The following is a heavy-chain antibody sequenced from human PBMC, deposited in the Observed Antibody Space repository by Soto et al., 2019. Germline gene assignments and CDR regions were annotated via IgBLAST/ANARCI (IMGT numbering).Heavy chain of an antibody. V-gene: IGHV1-18*01. D-gene: IGHD6-13*01. CDR3: VRGGVAAAGPGDY. Sequence: QVQLVQSGAEVRQPGASVTVSCKASGYNFDSYGINWVRQAPGQGLEWMGWITVRNGDTNYAQRIQGRVTMTSDTSTSTAYMELRNLRSDDTATYYCVRGGVAAAGPGDYWGQGTLVAVSS. CDR2: ITVRNGDT. J-gene: IGHJ4*02. CDR1: GYNFDSYG.